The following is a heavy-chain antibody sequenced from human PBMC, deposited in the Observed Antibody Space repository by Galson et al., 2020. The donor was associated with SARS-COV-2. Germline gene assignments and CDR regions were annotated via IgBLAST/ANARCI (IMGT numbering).Heavy chain of an antibody. CDR1: GGTLGSYA. CDR2: IIPLFGTP. Sequence: SVKVSCKASGGTLGSYAITWVRQAPGQGLEWMGGIIPLFGTPLYAQSFQGRVTITADESTTTAYMELHNLRSEDTAIYYCARAGYSSNWYGDNWFDSWGQGTLVTVSS. V-gene: IGHV1-69*13. J-gene: IGHJ5*01. CDR3: ARAGYSSNWYGDNWFDS. D-gene: IGHD6-13*01.